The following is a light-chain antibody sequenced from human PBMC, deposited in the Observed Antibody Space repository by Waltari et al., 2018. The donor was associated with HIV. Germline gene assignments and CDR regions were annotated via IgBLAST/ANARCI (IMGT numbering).Light chain of an antibody. Sequence: QSALTQPRSVSGSPGQSATIACTGTSSDVGGYNYVSWYQQTPGKAPKLMIYDVSKRPSGVPDRFSGSKSGNTASLTISGLQAEDEADYYCCSYAGSYVFGTGTKVTVL. CDR2: DVS. V-gene: IGLV2-11*01. CDR3: CSYAGSYV. J-gene: IGLJ1*01. CDR1: SSDVGGYNY.